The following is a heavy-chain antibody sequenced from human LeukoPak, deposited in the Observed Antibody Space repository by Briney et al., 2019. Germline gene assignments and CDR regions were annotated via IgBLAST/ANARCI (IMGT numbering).Heavy chain of an antibody. CDR2: INHSGST. Sequence: PSETLSLTCAVYGGSFSGYYWSWIRQPPGKGLEWIGEINHSGSTNYNPSLKSQVTISVDTSKNQFSLKLSSVTAADTAVYYCARGSTSPRALHYWGQGTLVTVSS. V-gene: IGHV4-34*01. D-gene: IGHD2-2*01. J-gene: IGHJ4*02. CDR1: GGSFSGYY. CDR3: ARGSTSPRALHY.